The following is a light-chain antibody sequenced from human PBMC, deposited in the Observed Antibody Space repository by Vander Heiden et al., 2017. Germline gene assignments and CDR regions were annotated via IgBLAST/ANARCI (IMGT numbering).Light chain of an antibody. CDR1: KLGDRD. Sequence: YAVTQAPSVSVSPGQTATITCSADKLGDRDVSWYQQRPGQSPTLLIYQNNKRPSGIPERFSGSNSGNTATLTISGTQPVDEADYYCQAWDRRTVVFGGGTKLTVV. CDR2: QNN. CDR3: QAWDRRTVV. V-gene: IGLV3-1*01. J-gene: IGLJ2*01.